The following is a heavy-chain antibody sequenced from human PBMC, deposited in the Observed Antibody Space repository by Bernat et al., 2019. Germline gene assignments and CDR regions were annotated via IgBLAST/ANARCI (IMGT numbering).Heavy chain of an antibody. CDR3: ARGGGPSGAFDI. D-gene: IGHD1-26*01. V-gene: IGHV3-33*01. CDR2: IWSNGINK. CDR1: GFSLSSYG. J-gene: IGHJ3*02. Sequence: QVQLVESGGGVVQPGRSLRLSCAASGFSLSSYGMFWVRQAPGKWLEWVAVIWSNGINKYYVDSVKGRFTISRDTSKNTLYLQMDSLRAEDTAVYYCARGGGPSGAFDIWGQGTMVTVSS.